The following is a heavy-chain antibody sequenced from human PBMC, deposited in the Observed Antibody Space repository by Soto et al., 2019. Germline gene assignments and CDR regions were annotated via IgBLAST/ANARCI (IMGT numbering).Heavy chain of an antibody. V-gene: IGHV3-21*01. CDR1: GFTFSSYS. J-gene: IGHJ4*02. D-gene: IGHD3-22*01. Sequence: EVQLVESGGGLVKPGGSLRLSCAASGFTFSSYSMNWVRPAPGKGLEWVSSISSSSSYIYYADSVKGRFTISRDNAKNSLYLQMNSLSAEDTAVYYCAREYYYDSSGWDYWGQGTLVTVSS. CDR2: ISSSSSYI. CDR3: AREYYYDSSGWDY.